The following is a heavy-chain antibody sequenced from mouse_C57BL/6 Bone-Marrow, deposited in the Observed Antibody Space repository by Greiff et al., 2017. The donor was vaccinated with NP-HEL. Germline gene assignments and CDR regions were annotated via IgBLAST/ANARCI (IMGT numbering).Heavy chain of an antibody. CDR1: GFTFSDYY. D-gene: IGHD1-1*01. CDR2: INYDGSST. Sequence: EVMLVESEGGLVQPGSSMKLSCTASGFTFSDYYMAWVRQVPEKGLEWVANINYDGSSTYYLDSLKSRFIISRDNAKNILYLQMSSLKSEDTATYYCARDKGRYYYGSSYWYFDVWGTGTTVTVSS. CDR3: ARDKGRYYYGSSYWYFDV. V-gene: IGHV5-16*01. J-gene: IGHJ1*03.